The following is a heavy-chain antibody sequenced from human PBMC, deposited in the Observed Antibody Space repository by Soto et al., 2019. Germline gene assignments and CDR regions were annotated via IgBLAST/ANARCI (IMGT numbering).Heavy chain of an antibody. CDR3: AREPTVTIFGVVPTELHGVDV. CDR2: INPLGGST. V-gene: IGHV1-46*01. D-gene: IGHD3-3*01. CDR1: GYTFISYY. Sequence: ASVKVSCKASGYTFISYYMHWVRQAPGQGLEWMGIINPLGGSTTYAQRFQGRVTMTRDTSTSTVYMELSSLRSEDTAVYYCAREPTVTIFGVVPTELHGVDVWGQGTTVTVS. J-gene: IGHJ6*02.